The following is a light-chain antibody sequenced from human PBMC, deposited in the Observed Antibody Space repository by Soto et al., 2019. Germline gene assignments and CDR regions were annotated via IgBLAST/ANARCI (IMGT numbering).Light chain of an antibody. CDR3: QQYKSYPLT. V-gene: IGKV1-5*03. CDR2: KAS. J-gene: IGKJ4*01. Sequence: DIQMTQSPSTLSGSVGDRVTITGRASQSISSYLNWYQQKQGKAPNLLIYKASTLASGVPSRFRGSGSGTEFTLTISSVQPDDFSTYYCQQYKSYPLTFGGGTKVDIK. CDR1: QSISSY.